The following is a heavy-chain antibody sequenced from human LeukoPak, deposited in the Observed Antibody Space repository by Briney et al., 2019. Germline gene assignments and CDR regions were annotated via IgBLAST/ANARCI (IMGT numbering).Heavy chain of an antibody. CDR3: ARTSRYNTRKGFDY. CDR2: IFPGDSDT. J-gene: IGHJ4*02. D-gene: IGHD1-20*01. CDR1: GYSFTDYW. V-gene: IGHV5-51*01. Sequence: GESLKISCKGSGYSFTDYWIGWARPTPGKGPEWMGIIFPGDSDTRYSPSFEGQVTISVDKSISTAYLQWSSLKASDTAMYFCARTSRYNTRKGFDYWGQGSLVTVSS.